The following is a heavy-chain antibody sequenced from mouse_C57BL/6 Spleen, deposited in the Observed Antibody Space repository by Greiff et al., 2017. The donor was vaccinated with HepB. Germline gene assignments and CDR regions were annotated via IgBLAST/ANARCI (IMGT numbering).Heavy chain of an antibody. CDR1: GYTFTSYW. CDR3: ARLSYSSMDY. D-gene: IGHD1-1*01. V-gene: IGHV1-50*01. CDR2: IDPSDSYT. J-gene: IGHJ4*01. Sequence: VKLQQPGAELVKPGASVKLSCKASGYTFTSYWMQWVKQRPGQGLEWIGEIDPSDSYTNYNQKFKGKATLTVDTSSSTAYMQLSSLTSEDSAVYYCARLSYSSMDYWGQGTSVTVSS.